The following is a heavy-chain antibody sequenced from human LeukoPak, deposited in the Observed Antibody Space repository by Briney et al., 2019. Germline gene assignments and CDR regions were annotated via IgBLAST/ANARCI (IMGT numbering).Heavy chain of an antibody. Sequence: PSETLSLTCTVSGGSISSSSYYWGWIRQPPGKGLEWIGSIYHSGSTYYNPSLKSRVTISVDTSKNQFSLKLSSVTAADTAVYYCARKPYDSSGYYYVRSYYFDYWGQGTLVTVSS. CDR3: ARKPYDSSGYYYVRSYYFDY. CDR2: IYHSGST. CDR1: GGSISSSSYY. V-gene: IGHV4-39*07. D-gene: IGHD3-22*01. J-gene: IGHJ4*02.